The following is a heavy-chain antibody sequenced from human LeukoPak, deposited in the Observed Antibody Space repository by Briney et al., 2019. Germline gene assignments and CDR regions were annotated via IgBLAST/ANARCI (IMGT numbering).Heavy chain of an antibody. D-gene: IGHD2-21*02. CDR3: AKEDIRREPMVTAIVYDY. J-gene: IGHJ4*02. CDR1: QFTFSSSD. CDR2: ISHSGGAT. V-gene: IGHV3-23*01. Sequence: GGSLRLSCAASQFTFSSSDMSWVRQAPGKGLEWVAAISHSGGATYYADSVKGRFTISRDNSKNTLYLQMTSLRAEDTAVYYCAKEDIRREPMVTAIVYDYWGQGTPVTVSS.